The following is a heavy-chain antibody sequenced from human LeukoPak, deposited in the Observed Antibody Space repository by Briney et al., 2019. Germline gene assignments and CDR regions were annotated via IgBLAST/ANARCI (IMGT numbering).Heavy chain of an antibody. V-gene: IGHV4-30-4*01. CDR1: GGLISSGDYY. D-gene: IGHD2-15*01. CDR3: ARRYCSGGNCYPFDY. CDR2: IYYSGST. J-gene: IGHJ4*02. Sequence: SETLSLTCTVSGGLISSGDYYWSWILQPPGKGLEWIGYIYYSGSTYYNPSLKSRLTISRDTSKNQFSLKLSSVTAADTAVYYCARRYCSGGNCYPFDYWGQGTLVTVSS.